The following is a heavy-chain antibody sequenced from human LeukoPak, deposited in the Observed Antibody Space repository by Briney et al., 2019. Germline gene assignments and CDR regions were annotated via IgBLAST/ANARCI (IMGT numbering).Heavy chain of an antibody. CDR3: ARVRSSGYEYYYGMDV. CDR1: GVSINDYF. CDR2: ISYSGST. D-gene: IGHD6-19*01. V-gene: IGHV4-59*01. Sequence: NSSETLSLTCAVSGVSINDYFWSWIRQPPGKGLDWIGYISYSGSTNYNPALKSRATISVDASKNQFSLKLSSVTAADTAVYYCARVRSSGYEYYYGMDVWGQGTTVTVSS. J-gene: IGHJ6*02.